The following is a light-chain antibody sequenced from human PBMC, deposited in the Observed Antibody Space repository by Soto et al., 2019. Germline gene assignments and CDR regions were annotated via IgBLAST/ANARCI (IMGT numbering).Light chain of an antibody. CDR3: XSYSSTSTLCV. J-gene: IGLJ1*01. V-gene: IGLV2-14*01. CDR2: EVT. Sequence: QSALTQPASVSGSPGQSITISCTGTSSDIGGYNYVSWYQQHPGKAPKLMIYEVTNRPSGVSNRFSGSKSGNTASLTISGLQAEDEADYYCXSYSSTSTLCVFGTGTKLTVL. CDR1: SSDIGGYNY.